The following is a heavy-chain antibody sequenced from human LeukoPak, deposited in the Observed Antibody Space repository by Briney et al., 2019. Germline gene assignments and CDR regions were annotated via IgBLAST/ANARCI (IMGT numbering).Heavy chain of an antibody. CDR2: IYTDGSTK. V-gene: IGHV3-33*01. Sequence: GRSLRLSCAASGFIFSNSGMHSVRQAPGKGLEWVTVIYTDGSTKYYADSVKDRFTISRDNSQNTLYQQMDSLRAEDRAVYYCARNSGGRRYYFTGWGQGTLVTVSS. CDR1: GFIFSNSG. J-gene: IGHJ4*02. D-gene: IGHD1-26*01. CDR3: ARNSGGRRYYFTG.